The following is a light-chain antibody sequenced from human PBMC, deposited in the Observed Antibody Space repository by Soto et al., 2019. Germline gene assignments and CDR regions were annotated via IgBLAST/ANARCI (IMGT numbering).Light chain of an antibody. CDR3: AAWDDSLSEYV. V-gene: IGLV1-44*01. CDR1: SSNIGSNI. CDR2: TND. Sequence: QSVLTQSPSVSGTPGQRVTISCSGSSSNIGSNIVNWYQELPGRAPRLLIYTNDQRPSGVPDRISGSKSGTTASLAISGLQSEDENEYYCAAWDDSLSEYVFGTGTKVTVL. J-gene: IGLJ1*01.